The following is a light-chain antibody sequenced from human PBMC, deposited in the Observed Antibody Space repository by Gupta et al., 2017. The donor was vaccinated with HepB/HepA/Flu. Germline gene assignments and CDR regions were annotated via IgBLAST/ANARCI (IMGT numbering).Light chain of an antibody. CDR3: QQYKSYRT. J-gene: IGKJ1*01. CDR2: KAS. CDR1: QSISSW. V-gene: IGKV1-5*03. Sequence: DIQMTQSPSTLSASVGDRVTITCRASQSISSWLAWYQQKPGKAPKLLIYKASSLESGVPSRFSGSGSGTEFTLTISSLKPDDFATYYCQQYKSYRTFGQGTKVEIK.